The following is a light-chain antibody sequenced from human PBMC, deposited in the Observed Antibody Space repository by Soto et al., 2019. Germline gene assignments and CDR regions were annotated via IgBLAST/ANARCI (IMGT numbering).Light chain of an antibody. J-gene: IGKJ1*01. Sequence: VMTQAPATLSVSPGERATLSCRASQTINNNIAWYQLKDGQVPRLLIYGASTRATDIPARFSGSGSGTEFTLTISSLQSEEFAEYHCQQYNNWPQTFGQGTKVEIK. CDR1: QTINNN. CDR3: QQYNNWPQT. V-gene: IGKV3-15*01. CDR2: GAS.